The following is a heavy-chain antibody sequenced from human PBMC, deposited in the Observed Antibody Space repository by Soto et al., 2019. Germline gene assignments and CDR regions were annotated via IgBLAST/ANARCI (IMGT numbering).Heavy chain of an antibody. V-gene: IGHV4-4*02. J-gene: IGHJ5*02. Sequence: SETLSLTCAVSGGPISSNNRRSWRRHSPGKRLEWTGESYNSGSTNYNASLKSRVTISVDKSKNKLSLKLNTVSAADTAVYYCAIDRRTAAAGTIPKGGWFGPWGQGTLVTLSS. CDR2: SYNSGST. CDR3: AIDRRTAAAGTIPKGGWFGP. D-gene: IGHD6-13*01. CDR1: GGPISSNNR.